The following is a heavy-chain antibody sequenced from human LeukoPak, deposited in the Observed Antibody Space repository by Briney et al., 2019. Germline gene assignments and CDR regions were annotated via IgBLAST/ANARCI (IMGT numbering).Heavy chain of an antibody. CDR3: ARGVVESSSWYFPHYYYSYMDV. CDR2: IKQDGSEK. CDR1: GFTFSSYW. D-gene: IGHD6-13*01. J-gene: IGHJ6*03. V-gene: IGHV3-7*04. Sequence: SGVSPRLSCAASGFTFSSYWMSWVRQAPGKGLEWVANIKQDGSEKYYVDSVKGRFTISRDNAKNSLYLQMNSLRAEDTAVYYCARGVVESSSWYFPHYYYSYMDVWGKGTTVTVSS.